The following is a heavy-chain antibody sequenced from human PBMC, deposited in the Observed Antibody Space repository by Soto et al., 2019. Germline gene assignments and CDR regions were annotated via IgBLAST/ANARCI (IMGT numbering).Heavy chain of an antibody. D-gene: IGHD6-6*01. CDR2: IYYSGST. Sequence: SETLSLSCTVSGGSISSSSYYWGWIRQPPGKGLEWIGSIYYSGSTYYNPSLKSRVTISVDTSKNQFSLKLSSVTAADTAVYYCARTGSSSSQGYYYYYGMDVWGQGTTVTVSS. V-gene: IGHV4-39*01. J-gene: IGHJ6*02. CDR3: ARTGSSSSQGYYYYYGMDV. CDR1: GGSISSSSYY.